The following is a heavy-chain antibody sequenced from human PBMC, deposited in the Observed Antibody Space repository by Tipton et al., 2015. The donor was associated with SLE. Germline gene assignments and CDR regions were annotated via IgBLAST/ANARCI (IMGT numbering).Heavy chain of an antibody. D-gene: IGHD3-22*01. V-gene: IGHV3-33*06. J-gene: IGHJ4*02. Sequence: SLRLSCAASGFTFSSYGMHWVRQAPGKGLEWVAVIWYDGSNKYYADSVKGRFTISRDNSKNTLYLQMNSLRAEDTAVYYCAKDLTYYYDSSGTAFDYWGQGTLVTVSS. CDR2: IWYDGSNK. CDR1: GFTFSSYG. CDR3: AKDLTYYYDSSGTAFDY.